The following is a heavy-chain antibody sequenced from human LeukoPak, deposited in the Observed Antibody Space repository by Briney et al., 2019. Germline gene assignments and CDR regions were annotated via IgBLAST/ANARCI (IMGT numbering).Heavy chain of an antibody. CDR2: INHSGST. V-gene: IGHV4-34*01. CDR3: ARGVAVAGSSLDY. Sequence: SKTLSLTCAVYGGSFSGYYWSWIRQPPGKGLEWIGEINHSGSTNYNPSLKSRVTISVDTSKNQFSLKLSSVTAADTAVYYCARGVAVAGSSLDYWGQGTLVTVSS. J-gene: IGHJ4*02. D-gene: IGHD6-19*01. CDR1: GGSFSGYY.